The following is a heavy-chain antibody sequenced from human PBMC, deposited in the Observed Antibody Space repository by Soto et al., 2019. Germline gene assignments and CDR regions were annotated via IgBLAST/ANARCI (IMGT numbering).Heavy chain of an antibody. J-gene: IGHJ4*02. CDR2: IIPIFGTA. D-gene: IGHD2-15*01. V-gene: IGHV1-69*12. CDR3: AGLFGYCRGGSRSQAGEAFDS. Sequence: QVQLVQSGAEVKKPGSSVKVSCKASGGTFSSYAISWVRQAPGQGLEWMGGIIPIFGTANYAQKFQGRVTSTADESTSTAYMELSSLRSEDAAVYYCAGLFGYCRGGSRSQAGEAFDSWGQGSLVTVSA. CDR1: GGTFSSYA.